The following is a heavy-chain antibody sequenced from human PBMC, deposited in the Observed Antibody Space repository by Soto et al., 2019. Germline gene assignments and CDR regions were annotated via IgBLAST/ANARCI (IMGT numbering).Heavy chain of an antibody. J-gene: IGHJ4*02. Sequence: EVQLVESGGGLVQPGGSLRLSCAASGFTFSSYWMYWVRQAPGKGLVWVSRIKTDGSITSYADSVKCRFTGSRDNARDMLYLQMNRLRDADTAVYYCAKDMNSVPDYWGQGTLVTVSS. CDR1: GFTFSSYW. D-gene: IGHD1-7*01. CDR2: IKTDGSIT. V-gene: IGHV3-74*01. CDR3: AKDMNSVPDY.